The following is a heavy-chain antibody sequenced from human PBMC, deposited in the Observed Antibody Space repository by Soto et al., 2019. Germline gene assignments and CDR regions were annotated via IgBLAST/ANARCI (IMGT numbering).Heavy chain of an antibody. CDR2: IWYDGSNK. CDR1: GFAFSSYG. V-gene: IGHV3-33*01. D-gene: IGHD3-22*01. Sequence: PGGSLRLSCGASGFAFSSYGMHWVRQAPGKGLEWVAVIWYDGSNKYYADSVKGRLTISRDNSKNTLYLQMNSLRAEDTAVYYCARGPDYDSSGYPPYGMDVWGQGTTVTVSS. J-gene: IGHJ6*02. CDR3: ARGPDYDSSGYPPYGMDV.